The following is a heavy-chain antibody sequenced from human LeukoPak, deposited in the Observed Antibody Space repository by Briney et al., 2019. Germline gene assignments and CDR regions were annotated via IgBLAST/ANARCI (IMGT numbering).Heavy chain of an antibody. Sequence: GGSLRLSCAASGFTVSSNYMSWVRQALGKGLEWVSSISSSSSYIYYADSVKGRFTISRDNAKNSLYLQMNSLRAEDTAVYYCARELWADYHAAFDIWGQGTMVTVSS. CDR3: ARELWADYHAAFDI. V-gene: IGHV3-21*01. CDR2: ISSSSSYI. CDR1: GFTVSSNY. J-gene: IGHJ3*02. D-gene: IGHD1-26*01.